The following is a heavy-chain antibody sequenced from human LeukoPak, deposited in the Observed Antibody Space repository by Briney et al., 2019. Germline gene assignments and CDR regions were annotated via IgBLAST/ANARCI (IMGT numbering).Heavy chain of an antibody. CDR1: GFTFSSYA. Sequence: PGGSLRLSCAASGFTFSSYAMSWVRQAPGKGLEWASTISGSGGSTYYADSVKGRFTISRDFSKNTVFLHMNSLRAEDTAMYYCARGDDSGYYDYFDYWGQGALVTVSS. J-gene: IGHJ4*02. CDR2: ISGSGGST. CDR3: ARGDDSGYYDYFDY. D-gene: IGHD3-22*01. V-gene: IGHV3-23*01.